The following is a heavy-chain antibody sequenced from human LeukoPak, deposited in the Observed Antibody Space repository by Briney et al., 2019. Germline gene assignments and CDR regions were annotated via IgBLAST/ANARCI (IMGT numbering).Heavy chain of an antibody. V-gene: IGHV4-39*07. CDR2: VSHSGST. CDR3: ARETYYYGSGSYYYYYGMDV. J-gene: IGHJ6*02. CDR1: GGSVSNTNYY. D-gene: IGHD3-10*01. Sequence: KPSETLSLTCTVSGGSVSNTNYYWAWIRQPPGKGLEWIGSVSHSGSTYYNPSLKSRVTISVDTSKNQFSLKLSSVTAADTAVYYCARETYYYGSGSYYYYYGMDVWGQGTTVTVSS.